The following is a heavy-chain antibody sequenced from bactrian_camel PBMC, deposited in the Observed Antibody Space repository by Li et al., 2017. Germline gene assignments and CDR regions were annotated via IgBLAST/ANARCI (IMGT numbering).Heavy chain of an antibody. CDR1: GFTFRVAD. V-gene: IGHV3-2*01. J-gene: IGHJ6*01. Sequence: HVQLVESGGGLVQPGGSLRLSCAASGFTFRVADMSWVRQAPGKGLEWVSNIYTDGITHYADSVKGRFTISKDDAKNALYLQMNSLESEDTALYYCATQYDWDPIVVVTTTPGPLGYWGQGTQVTVS. D-gene: IGHD2*01. CDR3: ATQYDWDPIVVVTTTPGPLGY. CDR2: IYTDGIT.